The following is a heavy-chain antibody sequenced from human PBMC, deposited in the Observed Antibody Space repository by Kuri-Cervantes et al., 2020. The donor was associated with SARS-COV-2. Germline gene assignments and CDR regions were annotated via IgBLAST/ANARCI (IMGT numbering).Heavy chain of an antibody. D-gene: IGHD3-10*01. CDR1: GGSISSSSYY. CDR3: ARRITMVRDGDYFDY. J-gene: IGHJ4*02. V-gene: IGHV4-39*01. Sequence: ESLKISCTVSGGSISSSSYYWGWIRQPPGKGLEWIGSIYYSGSTYYNPSLKSRVTISVDTSKNQFSLKLSSVTAADTAVYYCARRITMVRDGDYFDYWGQGTLVTVSS. CDR2: IYYSGST.